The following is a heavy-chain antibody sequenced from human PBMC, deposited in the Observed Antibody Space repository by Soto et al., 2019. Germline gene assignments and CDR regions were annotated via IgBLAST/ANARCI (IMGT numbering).Heavy chain of an antibody. V-gene: IGHV3-21*01. CDR2: ISSNSAYI. D-gene: IGHD6-13*01. Sequence: GSLRLSCAASGXTFRSFTMNWVRQAPGKGLELVSTISSNSAYIYYTDELRGRFTISRDNAKNSLHLQMNSLRAEYTAVYYFTRDASRDSSARGWFDPWGPGTLGTVSS. CDR3: TRDASRDSSARGWFDP. CDR1: GXTFRSFT. J-gene: IGHJ5*02.